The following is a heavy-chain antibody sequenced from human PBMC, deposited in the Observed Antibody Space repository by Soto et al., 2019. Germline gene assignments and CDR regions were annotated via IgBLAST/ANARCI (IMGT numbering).Heavy chain of an antibody. Sequence: SQTLSLTCAISGDSVSSNSAAWNWIRQSPSRGLEWLGRTYYRSKWYNDYAVSVKSRITINPDTSKNQFSLQLNSVTPEDTAVYYCARERIGTVAVVAADYGIDVWGQGTTVTVSS. J-gene: IGHJ6*02. V-gene: IGHV6-1*01. D-gene: IGHD2-15*01. CDR1: GDSVSSNSAA. CDR2: TYYRSKWYN. CDR3: ARERIGTVAVVAADYGIDV.